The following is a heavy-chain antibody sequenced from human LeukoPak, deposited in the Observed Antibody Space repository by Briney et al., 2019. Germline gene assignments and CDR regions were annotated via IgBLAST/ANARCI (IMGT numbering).Heavy chain of an antibody. CDR1: GFTFSSYA. V-gene: IGHV3-30-3*01. J-gene: IGHJ6*02. D-gene: IGHD6-13*01. Sequence: PGGSLRLSCAASGFTFSSYAMHWVRQAPGKGLEWVAVISYDGSNKYYADSVRGRFTISRDNSKNTLYLQMNSLRAEDTAVYYCARGGRVGSSWYYYYYGMDVWGQGTTVTVSS. CDR2: ISYDGSNK. CDR3: ARGGRVGSSWYYYYYGMDV.